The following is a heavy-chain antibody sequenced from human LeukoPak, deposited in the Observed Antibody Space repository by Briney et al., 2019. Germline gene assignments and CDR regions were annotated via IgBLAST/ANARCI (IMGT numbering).Heavy chain of an antibody. CDR3: AMKYCSGGSCYHSWPFDY. CDR1: GFTFSRYW. J-gene: IGHJ4*02. CDR2: ISGSGGST. V-gene: IGHV3-23*01. D-gene: IGHD2-15*01. Sequence: GGSLRLSCAASGFTFSRYWMSWVRQAPGKGLEWVSAISGSGGSTYYANSVKGRFTISRDNSKNTLYLQMNSLRAEDTAVYYCAMKYCSGGSCYHSWPFDYWGQGTLVTVSS.